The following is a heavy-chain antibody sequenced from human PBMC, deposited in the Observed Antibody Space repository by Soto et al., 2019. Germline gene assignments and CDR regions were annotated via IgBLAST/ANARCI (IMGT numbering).Heavy chain of an antibody. D-gene: IGHD6-13*01. J-gene: IGHJ6*02. CDR1: GFTFSSYA. CDR2: ISYDGSNK. V-gene: IGHV3-30-3*01. CDR3: ARDAYSSSWYPSYYGMDV. Sequence: PGGSLRLSCAASGFTFSSYAMHWVCQAPGKGLEWVAVISYDGSNKYYADSVKGRFTISRDNSKNTLYLQMNSLRAEDTAVYYCARDAYSSSWYPSYYGMDVWGQGTTVTVSS.